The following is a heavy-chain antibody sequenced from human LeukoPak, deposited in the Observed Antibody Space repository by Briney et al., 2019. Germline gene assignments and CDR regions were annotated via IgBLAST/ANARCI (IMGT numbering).Heavy chain of an antibody. CDR3: ARDPGSGYEEHFDY. CDR2: FTAGGINT. Sequence: PGGSLRLSCSASGFTFSSHAMSWVRQAPGEGLEWVSAFTAGGINTYYADSVKGRFTISRDNSKNTLYLHMNSLRAEDTAVYYCARDPGSGYEEHFDYWGQGTLVTVSS. J-gene: IGHJ4*02. D-gene: IGHD5-12*01. V-gene: IGHV3-23*01. CDR1: GFTFSSHA.